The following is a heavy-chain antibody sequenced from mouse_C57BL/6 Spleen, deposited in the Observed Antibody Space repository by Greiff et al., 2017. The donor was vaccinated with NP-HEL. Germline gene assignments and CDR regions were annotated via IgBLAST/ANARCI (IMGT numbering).Heavy chain of an antibody. Sequence: EVKLMESGPELVKPGASVKMSCKASGYTFTDYNMHWVKQSHGKSLEWIGYINPNNGGTSYNQKFKGKATLTVNKSSSTAYMELRSLTSEDSAVYYCARSPYSGYAMDYWGQGTSVTVSS. CDR3: ARSPYSGYAMDY. J-gene: IGHJ4*01. V-gene: IGHV1-22*01. D-gene: IGHD2-12*01. CDR2: INPNNGGT. CDR1: GYTFTDYN.